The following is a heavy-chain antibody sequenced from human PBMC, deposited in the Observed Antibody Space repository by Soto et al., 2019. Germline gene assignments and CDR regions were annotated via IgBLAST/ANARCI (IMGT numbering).Heavy chain of an antibody. CDR3: ERHLIVGATSYAFGL. J-gene: IGHJ3*01. CDR1: GFTFSSYS. Sequence: EVQLVESGGGLVQPGGSLRLSCAASGFTFSSYSMNWVRQAPGKGLEWGSYISSSSSTIYYSDSVKGRFTISRDNAKNSLYLQMNSLRDEDMAVDYCERHLIVGATSYAFGLWGQGPMVTVSS. V-gene: IGHV3-48*02. CDR2: ISSSSSTI. D-gene: IGHD1-26*01.